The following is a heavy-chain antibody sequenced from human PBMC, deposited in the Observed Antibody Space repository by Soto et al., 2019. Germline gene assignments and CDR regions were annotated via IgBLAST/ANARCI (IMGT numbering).Heavy chain of an antibody. CDR3: ARGSSTYGMDV. CDR1: GFTFSSYG. Sequence: QVQLVESGGGVVQPGRSLRLSCAASGFTFSSYGMHWVRQAPGKGLEWVAVIWYDGSNKYYADSVKGRFAISRDNSKNTLYLQMNSLRAEDTAVYYCARGSSTYGMDVWGQGTTVTVSS. CDR2: IWYDGSNK. J-gene: IGHJ6*02. D-gene: IGHD6-13*01. V-gene: IGHV3-33*01.